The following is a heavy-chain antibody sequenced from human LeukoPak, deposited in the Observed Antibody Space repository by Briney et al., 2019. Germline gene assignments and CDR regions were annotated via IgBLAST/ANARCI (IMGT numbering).Heavy chain of an antibody. CDR2: IWYDGSNK. Sequence: PGGSLRLSCAASGFTFSSYGMHWVRQAPGKGREWVAVIWYDGSNKYYADSVKGRFTISRDNSKNTLYLQMNSLRAEDTAVYYCAREPAQRWLQLGSFDYWGQGTLVTVSS. CDR3: AREPAQRWLQLGSFDY. V-gene: IGHV3-33*01. D-gene: IGHD5-24*01. J-gene: IGHJ4*02. CDR1: GFTFSSYG.